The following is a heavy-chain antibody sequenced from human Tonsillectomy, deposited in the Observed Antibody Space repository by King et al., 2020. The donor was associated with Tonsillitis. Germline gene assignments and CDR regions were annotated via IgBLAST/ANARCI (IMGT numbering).Heavy chain of an antibody. Sequence: QLQESGPGLVKPSETLSRTCTVSGGSISSSSYYWGWIRQPPGKGLEWIGSIYYSGSTYYNPSLKSRVTISVDTSKNQFSLKLSSVTAADTAVYYCAGQGMYYYDSSGYYSLDYWGQGTLVSVSS. J-gene: IGHJ4*02. CDR2: IYYSGST. CDR3: AGQGMYYYDSSGYYSLDY. V-gene: IGHV4-39*07. D-gene: IGHD3-22*01. CDR1: GGSISSSSYY.